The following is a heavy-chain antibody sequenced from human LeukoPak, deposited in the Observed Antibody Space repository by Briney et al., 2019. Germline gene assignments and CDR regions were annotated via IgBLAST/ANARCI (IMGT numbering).Heavy chain of an antibody. D-gene: IGHD6-13*01. CDR1: GFAFSTNW. CDR3: VRGQATAWGLDY. V-gene: IGHV3-74*01. J-gene: IGHJ4*02. Sequence: SGGSLRLSCAASGFAFSTNWMHWVRQAPGKGLVWVSHISTDARTITYADFVKGRFTTSRDNAKNTLYLQMNSLRAEDTALYYCVRGQATAWGLDYWGQGTLVTVSS. CDR2: ISTDARTI.